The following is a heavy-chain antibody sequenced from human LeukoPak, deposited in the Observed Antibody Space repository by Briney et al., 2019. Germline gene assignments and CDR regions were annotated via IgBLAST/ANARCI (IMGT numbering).Heavy chain of an antibody. CDR1: GFIFSSYS. Sequence: GGSLRLSCAASGFIFSSYSMKWVRQAPGKGLEWVSYISSSSTTIYYADSVKGRFTISRDNAKNSLYLQMNSLRAEDTAVYYCARETFLVGAYFDYWGQGTLVTVSS. CDR2: ISSSSTTI. V-gene: IGHV3-48*04. J-gene: IGHJ4*02. D-gene: IGHD1-26*01. CDR3: ARETFLVGAYFDY.